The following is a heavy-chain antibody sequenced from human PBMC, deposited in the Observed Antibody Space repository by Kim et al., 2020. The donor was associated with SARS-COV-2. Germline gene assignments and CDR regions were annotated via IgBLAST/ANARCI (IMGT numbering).Heavy chain of an antibody. CDR1: GYSFTSYW. V-gene: IGHV5-10-1*01. CDR3: ARLVDTAMVSGPLRWVDY. CDR2: IDPSDSYT. J-gene: IGHJ4*02. Sequence: GESLKISCKGSGYSFTSYWISWVRQMPGKGLEWMGRIDPSDSYTNYSPSFQGHVTISADKSISTAYLQWSSLKASDTAMYYCARLVDTAMVSGPLRWVDYWGQGTLVTVSS. D-gene: IGHD5-18*01.